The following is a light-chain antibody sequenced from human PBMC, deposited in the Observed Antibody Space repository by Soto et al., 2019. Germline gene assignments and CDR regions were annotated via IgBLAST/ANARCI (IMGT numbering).Light chain of an antibody. V-gene: IGKV3-15*01. J-gene: IGKJ1*01. CDR1: QSIDSN. CDR2: GAL. Sequence: EILMTQSPATLSVSPGETATLSCRASQSIDSNVAWYQQKPGQAPRLLMYGALTRATGIPARFSGSGFGTEFTLTITSLQSEDFAVYFCQQYFDWWTFGQGTKVDIK. CDR3: QQYFDWWT.